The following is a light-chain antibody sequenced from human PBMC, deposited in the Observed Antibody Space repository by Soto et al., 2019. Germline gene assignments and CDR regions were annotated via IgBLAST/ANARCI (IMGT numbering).Light chain of an antibody. J-gene: IGKJ5*01. CDR1: QSVSSSY. V-gene: IGKV3D-20*02. CDR2: DES. CDR3: QQRSNWPLT. Sequence: EIVLTQSPGTLALSPVERAPLSCRASQSVSSSYLAWYQQRRGQAPRILIYDESNRATGIPDRLSGSGSGTDFNLTISRLEPEDFAVYYCQQRSNWPLTCGQGTRLEIK.